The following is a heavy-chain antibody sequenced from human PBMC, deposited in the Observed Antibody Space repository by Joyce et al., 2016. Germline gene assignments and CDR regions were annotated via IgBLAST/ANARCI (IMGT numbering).Heavy chain of an antibody. CDR2: INPGGGT. V-gene: IGHV1-46*01. J-gene: IGHJ4*02. Sequence: QVQLIQSGAEVKKPGASVKISCKASGYTLATSYLHWVRQAPGHGLEWMGIINPGGGTSYAQKFQGRITMTRDTSTSTLYMELRSLRSEDTAGYYCAIRPPDIDAFTFWGQGTLITVSS. D-gene: IGHD2-15*01. CDR1: GYTLATSY. CDR3: AIRPPDIDAFTF.